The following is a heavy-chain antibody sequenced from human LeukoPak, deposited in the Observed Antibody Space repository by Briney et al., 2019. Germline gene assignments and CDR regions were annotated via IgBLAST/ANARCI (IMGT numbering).Heavy chain of an antibody. Sequence: SETLSLTCTVSGGSTNNYYWSWLRQPPGKGLEWIGYIYYRGSTNYNPSLKSRVTFSVDTSKNQFSLKLNSVTAADTAVYYCARGGDYGDLRYFDYWGQGTLVTVSS. CDR3: ARGGDYGDLRYFDY. V-gene: IGHV4-59*01. J-gene: IGHJ4*02. CDR2: IYYRGST. CDR1: GGSTNNYY. D-gene: IGHD4-17*01.